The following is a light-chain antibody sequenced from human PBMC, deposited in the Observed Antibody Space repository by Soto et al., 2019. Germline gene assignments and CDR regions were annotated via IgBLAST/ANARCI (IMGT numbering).Light chain of an antibody. CDR1: QDISKW. CDR3: QQADSIHLT. Sequence: DIQMNQSPSFVSASVGDRVTITCRASQDISKWLAWYQQKPGRAPKILIFAASTLQRGVPSRFSGSGSGTDFTLPISSLQPEDSATYYCQQADSIHLTFGGGTKVDFK. V-gene: IGKV1-12*01. CDR2: AAS. J-gene: IGKJ4*01.